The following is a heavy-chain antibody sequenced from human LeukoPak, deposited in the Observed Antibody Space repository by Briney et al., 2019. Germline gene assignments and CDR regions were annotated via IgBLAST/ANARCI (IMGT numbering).Heavy chain of an antibody. CDR2: INPNSGGT. CDR1: GYTFTGYY. J-gene: IGHJ4*02. CDR3: AQSAIVGATTGFDY. D-gene: IGHD1-26*01. V-gene: IGHV1-2*06. Sequence: ASVKVSCKASGYTFTGYYMHWVRQAPGQGLEWMGRINPNSGGTNYAQKFQGRVTMTRDTSISTAYMELSRLRSDDTAVYYWAQSAIVGATTGFDYWGQGTLVTVSS.